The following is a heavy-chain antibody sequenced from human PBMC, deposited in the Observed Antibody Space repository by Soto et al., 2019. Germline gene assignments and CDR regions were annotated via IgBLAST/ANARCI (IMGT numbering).Heavy chain of an antibody. Sequence: ASVKVSCKASGYTFTSYGISWVRQAPGQGLEWMGWISAYNGNTNYAQKLQGRVTMTTDTSTSTAYMELRSLRSDDTAVYYCARAGFGYCSSTSCYSWFDPWGQGTLVTVSS. CDR2: ISAYNGNT. V-gene: IGHV1-18*01. CDR3: ARAGFGYCSSTSCYSWFDP. J-gene: IGHJ5*02. D-gene: IGHD2-2*01. CDR1: GYTFTSYG.